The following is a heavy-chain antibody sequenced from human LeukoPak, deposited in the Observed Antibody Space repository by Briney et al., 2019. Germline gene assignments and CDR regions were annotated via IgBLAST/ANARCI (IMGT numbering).Heavy chain of an antibody. D-gene: IGHD1-14*01. V-gene: IGHV1-2*02. CDR1: GYTFTSYG. CDR2: INPNSGGT. Sequence: ASVKVSCKASGYTFTSYGISWVRQAPGQGLEWMGWINPNSGGTNYAQKFQGRVTMTRDTSISTAYMELSRLRSDDTAVYYCATQTDHAFDIWGQGTMVTVSS. J-gene: IGHJ3*02. CDR3: ATQTDHAFDI.